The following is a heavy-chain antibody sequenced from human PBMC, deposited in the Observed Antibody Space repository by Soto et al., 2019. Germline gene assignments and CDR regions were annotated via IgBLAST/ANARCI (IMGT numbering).Heavy chain of an antibody. Sequence: QVQLQESGPGLVKPSGTLSLTCAVSGGSISSSNWWSWVRQPPGKGLEWIGEIYHSGSTNYNPSLKGAAPLAVDESKRQFSLTLSSGTAADTAVYYCARHPFDACGGNSDFGYWGQGTLVTVSS. CDR2: IYHSGST. D-gene: IGHD2-21*02. J-gene: IGHJ4*02. V-gene: IGHV4-4*02. CDR1: GGSISSSNW. CDR3: ARHPFDACGGNSDFGY.